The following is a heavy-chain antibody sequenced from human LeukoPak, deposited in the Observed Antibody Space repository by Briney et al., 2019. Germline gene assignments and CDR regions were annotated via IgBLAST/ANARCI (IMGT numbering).Heavy chain of an antibody. V-gene: IGHV3-7*01. CDR1: GFTFSSYW. CDR2: IKQDGSEK. CDR3: ASKLYSSSWYSDY. D-gene: IGHD6-13*01. J-gene: IGHJ4*02. Sequence: PGGSLRLSCVASGFTFSSYWMSWVRQAPGKGLEWVANIKQDGSEKYYVDSVKGRFTISRDNAKNSLYLQMNSLRAEDTAVYYCASKLYSSSWYSDYWGQGTLVTVSS.